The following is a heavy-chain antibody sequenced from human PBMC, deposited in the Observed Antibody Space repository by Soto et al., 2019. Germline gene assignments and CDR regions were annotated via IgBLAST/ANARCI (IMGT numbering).Heavy chain of an antibody. CDR1: GYRFTSYG. CDR2: ISSNNGDT. Sequence: QVELVQSGTEVKKPGASVKVSCKASGYRFTSYGVSWVRQAPGQGLEWMGWISSNNGDTTYAQEVQGRLTMTTDPSTSAVDMELRRLRADDTAVYYCARDDASSSRARAFHIWGQGTTLIVSS. CDR3: ARDDASSSRARAFHI. D-gene: IGHD6-13*01. J-gene: IGHJ3*02. V-gene: IGHV1-18*01.